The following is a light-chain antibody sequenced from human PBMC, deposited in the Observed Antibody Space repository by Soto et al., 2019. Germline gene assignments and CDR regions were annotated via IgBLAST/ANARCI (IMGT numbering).Light chain of an antibody. J-gene: IGKJ4*01. Sequence: DIPMTQSPLSLSASVGDRVTITCRASQGIGNYLASFQQKPGRVPKLLIYGASALQTGVPSRFSGSGSGTEFTLTISSLQPEDVATYYCQKYNTAPLTFGGGTKVEI. CDR2: GAS. CDR1: QGIGNY. CDR3: QKYNTAPLT. V-gene: IGKV1-27*01.